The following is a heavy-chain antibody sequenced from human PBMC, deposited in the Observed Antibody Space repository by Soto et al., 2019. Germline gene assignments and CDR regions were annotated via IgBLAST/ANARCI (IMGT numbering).Heavy chain of an antibody. D-gene: IGHD5-18*01. CDR1: GFTFNTYA. J-gene: IGHJ4*02. CDR2: ISYNGGDK. Sequence: GGSLRLSCAASGFTFNTYAMHWVRQAPGKGLEWVAVISYNGGDKYSADSVKGRFTISRDNSKDTLYLQMNSLRTEDTAVYYCARDKGNTADYYFDHWRQGTLVTVSS. CDR3: ARDKGNTADYYFDH. V-gene: IGHV3-30-3*01.